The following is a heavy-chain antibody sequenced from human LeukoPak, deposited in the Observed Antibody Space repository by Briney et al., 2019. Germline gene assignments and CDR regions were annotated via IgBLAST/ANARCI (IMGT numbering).Heavy chain of an antibody. Sequence: SVKFSCKASGYSFTNYDINWVRQAPGQGLEWMGGIIPIFGTANYAQKFQGRVTITADESTSTAYMELSSLRSEDTAVYYCARVRAELELAAAGVSRVNWFDPWGQGTLVTVSS. V-gene: IGHV1-69*13. CDR2: IIPIFGTA. J-gene: IGHJ5*02. CDR3: ARVRAELELAAAGVSRVNWFDP. D-gene: IGHD6-13*01. CDR1: GYSFTNYD.